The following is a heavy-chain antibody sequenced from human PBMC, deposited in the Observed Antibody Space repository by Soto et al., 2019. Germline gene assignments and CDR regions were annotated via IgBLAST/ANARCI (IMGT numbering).Heavy chain of an antibody. CDR2: TYYRSKWYN. D-gene: IGHD6-6*01. J-gene: IGHJ6*02. Sequence: SQTLSLTCAISGDSVSSDGAPWNWIRQSPSRGLEWLGRTYYRSKWYNDYAVSVESRITINPDTSKNQFSLQLNSVTPEDAAVYYCAREQLVAHYYYGMDVWGQGTTVTVSS. V-gene: IGHV6-1*01. CDR1: GDSVSSDGAP. CDR3: AREQLVAHYYYGMDV.